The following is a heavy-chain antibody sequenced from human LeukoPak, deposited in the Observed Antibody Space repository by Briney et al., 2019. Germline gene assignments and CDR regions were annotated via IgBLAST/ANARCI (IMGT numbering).Heavy chain of an antibody. CDR2: IYTSGST. Sequence: KPSQTLSLTCTVSGGSISSGSYYWSWIRQPAGKGLEWIGRIYTSGSTNYNPSLKSRVTISVDTSKNQFSLKLSSVTAADTAVYYCARGYCISTSCYLAKFDPRGQGTLVTVSS. V-gene: IGHV4-61*02. J-gene: IGHJ5*02. CDR1: GGSISSGSYY. D-gene: IGHD2-2*01. CDR3: ARGYCISTSCYLAKFDP.